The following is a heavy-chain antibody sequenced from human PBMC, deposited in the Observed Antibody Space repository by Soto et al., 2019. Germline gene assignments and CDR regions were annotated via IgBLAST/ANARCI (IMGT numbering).Heavy chain of an antibody. CDR2: IYYSGST. J-gene: IGHJ6*02. D-gene: IGHD6-13*01. CDR1: GGSISSYY. V-gene: IGHV4-59*01. Sequence: QVQLQESGPGLVKPSETLSLTCTVSGGSISSYYWSWIRQPPGKGLEWIGYIYYSGSTNYNPSLKSRVNISVDTSKNQFSLKLSSVTAADTAVYYCAREGVSSSWYNYYGMDVWGQGTTVTVSS. CDR3: AREGVSSSWYNYYGMDV.